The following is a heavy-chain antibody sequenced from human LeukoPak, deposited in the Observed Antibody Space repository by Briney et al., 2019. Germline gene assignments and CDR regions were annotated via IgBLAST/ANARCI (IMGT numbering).Heavy chain of an antibody. J-gene: IGHJ3*02. CDR1: GGTFSSYA. D-gene: IGHD2-2*01. CDR3: ARDAVTRGIVVVPAAWGI. V-gene: IGHV1-69*05. Sequence: VASVKVSCKASGGTFSSYASSWVRQAPGRGLEWMGGIIPIFGTANYAQKFQGRVTITTEESTSTAYMELSSLRSEDTAVYYCARDAVTRGIVVVPAAWGIWGQGTMVTVSS. CDR2: IIPIFGTA.